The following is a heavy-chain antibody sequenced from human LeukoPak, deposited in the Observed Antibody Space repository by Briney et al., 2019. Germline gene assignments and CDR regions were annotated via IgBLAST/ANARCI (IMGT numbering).Heavy chain of an antibody. CDR1: GYTFTGYY. CDR2: INPNSGGT. CDR3: ARDSVGLAGTFDY. V-gene: IGHV1-2*02. D-gene: IGHD6-19*01. J-gene: IGHJ4*02. Sequence: GASVKVSCKASGYTFTGYYMHWVRQAPGQGLEWMGWINPNSGGTNYAQKFQGRVTMTRDTSISTAYMELSRLRSDDTAVYYCARDSVGLAGTFDYRGQGTLVTVSS.